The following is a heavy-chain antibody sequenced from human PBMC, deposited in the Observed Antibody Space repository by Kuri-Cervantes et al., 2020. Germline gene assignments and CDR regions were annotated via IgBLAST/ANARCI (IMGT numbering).Heavy chain of an antibody. J-gene: IGHJ4*02. Sequence: SQTLSLTCAVYGGSFSGYYWSWIRQPPGKGLEWIGEINHSGSTNYNPSLKSRVTISVDTSKNQFSLKLSSVTAADTAVYYCARGPKQSPYCGGDCYDEFDYWGQGTLVTVSS. D-gene: IGHD2-21*02. V-gene: IGHV4-34*01. CDR2: INHSGST. CDR1: GGSFSGYY. CDR3: ARGPKQSPYCGGDCYDEFDY.